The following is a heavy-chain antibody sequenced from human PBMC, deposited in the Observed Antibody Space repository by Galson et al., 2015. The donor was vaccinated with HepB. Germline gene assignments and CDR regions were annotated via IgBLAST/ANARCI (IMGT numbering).Heavy chain of an antibody. CDR1: GGTFSSYA. V-gene: IGHV1-69*13. J-gene: IGHJ6*03. CDR3: AREGNWNYWSRSKSDYYYYMDV. D-gene: IGHD1-7*01. Sequence: SVKVSCKASGGTFSSYAISWVRQAPGQGLEWMGGIIHIFGTANYAQKFQGRVTSTADESTSTAYMELSSLRSEDTAVYYCAREGNWNYWSRSKSDYYYYMDVWGKGTTVTVSS. CDR2: IIHIFGTA.